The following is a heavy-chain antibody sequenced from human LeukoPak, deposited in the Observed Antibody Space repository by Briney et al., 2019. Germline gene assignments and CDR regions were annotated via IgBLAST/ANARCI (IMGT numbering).Heavy chain of an antibody. D-gene: IGHD5-12*01. CDR3: ARDRKVATTRLFDY. Sequence: ASVKVSCKASGYTFTSYGISWVRQAPGQGLEWRGWISAYNGNTNYAQKLQGRVTMTTDTSTSTAYMELRSLRSDDTAVYYCARDRKVATTRLFDYWGQGTLVTVSS. CDR2: ISAYNGNT. J-gene: IGHJ4*02. V-gene: IGHV1-18*01. CDR1: GYTFTSYG.